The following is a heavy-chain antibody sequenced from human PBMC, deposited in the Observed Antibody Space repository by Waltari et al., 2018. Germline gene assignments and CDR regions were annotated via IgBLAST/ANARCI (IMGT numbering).Heavy chain of an antibody. CDR1: GGTFSNYA. Sequence: EVQLVESGGGLVQPGGSLRLSCAASGGTFSNYAMSWVRQAPGKGLEWVSGISGGGTGPYYADSVKGRFTSSRDNSKNTLYLQMDSLRVEDTAVYYCAKDKDSDVSFYYMDGWGKGTTVTVSS. CDR2: ISGGGTGP. V-gene: IGHV3-23*04. J-gene: IGHJ6*03. D-gene: IGHD1-26*01. CDR3: AKDKDSDVSFYYMDG.